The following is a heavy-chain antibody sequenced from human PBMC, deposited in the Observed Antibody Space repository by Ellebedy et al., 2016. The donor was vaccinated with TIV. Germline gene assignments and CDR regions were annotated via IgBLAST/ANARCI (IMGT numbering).Heavy chain of an antibody. V-gene: IGHV5-51*01. J-gene: IGHJ4*02. CDR2: IYPADSDT. CDR1: GYTFTTSW. D-gene: IGHD5-18*01. CDR3: ARQGGIGYS. Sequence: GGSLRLXXKGSGYTFTTSWIGWVRQMPGKGLEWMGIIYPADSDTRYGPSFQGRVTISADKSITTAYLQWSSLKASDTAMYYCARQGGIGYSWGQGTLVTVSS.